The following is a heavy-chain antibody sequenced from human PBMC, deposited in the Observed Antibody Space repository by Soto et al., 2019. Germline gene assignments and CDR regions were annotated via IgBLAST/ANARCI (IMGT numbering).Heavy chain of an antibody. Sequence: ASVKVSCKASGYTFTSYDINWVRQATGQGLEWMGWMNPNSGNTGYAQKFQGRVTMTRNTSISTAYMELSSLRSEDTAVYYCARGFRCSGGSCYYFDYWGRGTLVTVSS. CDR2: MNPNSGNT. CDR1: GYTFTSYD. D-gene: IGHD2-15*01. CDR3: ARGFRCSGGSCYYFDY. V-gene: IGHV1-8*01. J-gene: IGHJ4*02.